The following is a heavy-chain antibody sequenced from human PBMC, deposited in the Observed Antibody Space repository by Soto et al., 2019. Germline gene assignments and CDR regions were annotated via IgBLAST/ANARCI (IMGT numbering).Heavy chain of an antibody. Sequence: GASVKVSCKASGYTFSSYYMNWVRQAPGQGLEWLGIINPSGGYTTYAQRFLGRVTMTSDTSTSTVHMELGSLTSEDTAVYYCASHIAVAGTIDYWGQGTLVTVSS. CDR1: GYTFSSYY. J-gene: IGHJ4*02. CDR2: INPSGGYT. D-gene: IGHD6-19*01. V-gene: IGHV1-46*03. CDR3: ASHIAVAGTIDY.